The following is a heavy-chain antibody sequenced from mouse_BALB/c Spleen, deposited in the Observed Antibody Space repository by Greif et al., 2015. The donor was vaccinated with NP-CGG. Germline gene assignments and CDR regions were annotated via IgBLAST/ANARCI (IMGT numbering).Heavy chain of an antibody. CDR1: GYTFTSYT. Sequence: SAAELARPGASVKMSCKASGYTFTSYTMHWVKQRPGQGLEWIGYINPSSGYTEYNQKFKDKTTVTADKSSSTAYMQLSSLTSEDSAVYYCARGGYGYAMDYWGQGTSVTVSS. CDR3: ARGGYGYAMDY. D-gene: IGHD2-14*01. CDR2: INPSSGYT. J-gene: IGHJ4*01. V-gene: IGHV1-4*02.